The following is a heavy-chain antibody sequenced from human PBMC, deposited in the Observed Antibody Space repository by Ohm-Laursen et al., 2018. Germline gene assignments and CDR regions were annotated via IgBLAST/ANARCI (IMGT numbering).Heavy chain of an antibody. D-gene: IGHD3-16*01. V-gene: IGHV4-59*01. CDR1: GGSISSDY. CDR2: IYYSGST. Sequence: TLSLTCTVSGGSISSDYWNWIRQPPGKGLEWIGDIYYSGSTKYNPSLKSRVTISVDMSKSQLSLKLTSVTTADTAVYYCARALWPEDYWGQGTLVTVSS. CDR3: ARALWPEDY. J-gene: IGHJ4*02.